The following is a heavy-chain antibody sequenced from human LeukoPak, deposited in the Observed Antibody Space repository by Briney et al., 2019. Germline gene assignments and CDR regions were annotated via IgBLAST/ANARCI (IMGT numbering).Heavy chain of an antibody. J-gene: IGHJ6*02. D-gene: IGHD3-10*01. CDR3: ARRPGSAPGYYYGMDV. V-gene: IGHV5-51*01. Sequence: GESLKISCKGSGYSFTSYWIGWVRRMPGKGLEWMGIIYPGDSDTRYSPSFQGQVTISADKSISTAYLQWSSLKASDTAMYYCARRPGSAPGYYYGMDVWGQGTTVTVSS. CDR2: IYPGDSDT. CDR1: GYSFTSYW.